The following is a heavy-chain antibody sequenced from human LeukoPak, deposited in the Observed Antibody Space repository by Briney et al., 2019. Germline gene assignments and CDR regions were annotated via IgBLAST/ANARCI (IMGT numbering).Heavy chain of an antibody. CDR3: ARLSAYYYGSYFYYYMDV. J-gene: IGHJ6*03. CDR1: GFSFSSYW. V-gene: IGHV3-7*01. Sequence: GGSLRLSCEGSGFSFSSYWMTWVRQCPGKGPEWVANIKQDESERYAVDSVKGRFTISRDNAKNSVYLQMNSLRAEDTALYYCARLSAYYYGSYFYYYMDVWGKGTTVTVSS. D-gene: IGHD3-10*01. CDR2: IKQDESER.